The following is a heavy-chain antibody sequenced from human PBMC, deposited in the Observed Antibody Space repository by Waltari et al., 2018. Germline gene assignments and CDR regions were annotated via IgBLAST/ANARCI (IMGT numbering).Heavy chain of an antibody. D-gene: IGHD3-22*01. CDR3: ARGGLAYYYDSSGPLGAFDI. Sequence: VSGGSISSYYWSWIRQPPGKGLEWIGYIYYSGSTNYNPSLKSRVTISVDTSKNQFSLKLSSVTAADTAVYYCARGGLAYYYDSSGPLGAFDIWGQGTMVTVSS. J-gene: IGHJ3*02. V-gene: IGHV4-59*01. CDR1: GGSISSYY. CDR2: IYYSGST.